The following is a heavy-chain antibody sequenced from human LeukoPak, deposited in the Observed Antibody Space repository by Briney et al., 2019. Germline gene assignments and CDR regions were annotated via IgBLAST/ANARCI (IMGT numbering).Heavy chain of an antibody. CDR1: GFTFSSYA. CDR3: AKGPYSSGWSGGYYFDY. D-gene: IGHD6-19*01. CDR2: ISGSGGST. J-gene: IGHJ4*02. V-gene: IGHV3-23*01. Sequence: PGGSLRLSCAASGFTFSSYAMSWVRQAPGKGLEWVSAISGSGGSTYYADSVKGRFTISRDNSKNTLYLQMNSLRAEDTAVYYCAKGPYSSGWSGGYYFDYWGQGTLVTVSS.